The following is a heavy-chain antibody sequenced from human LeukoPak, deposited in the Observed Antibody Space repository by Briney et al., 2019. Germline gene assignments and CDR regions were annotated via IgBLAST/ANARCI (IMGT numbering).Heavy chain of an antibody. CDR1: GYSFTSYW. Sequence: GESLKISCKGSGYSFTSYWIGWVRQVPGKGLEWMGIIYPGDSDTRYSPSFQGQVTISADKSITTAYLQWSSLKASDSAMYYCARHEDYGGNSGLEDYWGQGTLVTVSS. D-gene: IGHD4-23*01. CDR2: IYPGDSDT. CDR3: ARHEDYGGNSGLEDY. J-gene: IGHJ4*02. V-gene: IGHV5-51*01.